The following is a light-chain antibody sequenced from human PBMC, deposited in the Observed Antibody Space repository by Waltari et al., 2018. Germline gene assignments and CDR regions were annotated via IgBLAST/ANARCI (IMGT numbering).Light chain of an antibody. CDR3: QQYYTTPLT. CDR1: QSVLYSSNNKNY. CDR2: WAS. J-gene: IGKJ4*01. Sequence: DIVMTQSPDSLAVSLGERAPIHCKSSQSVLYSSNNKNYLAWYQQQPGQPPKLLIYWASTRESGVPDRFSGSGSGTDFTLTISSLQAEDVAVYYCQQYYTTPLTFGGGTKVEIK. V-gene: IGKV4-1*01.